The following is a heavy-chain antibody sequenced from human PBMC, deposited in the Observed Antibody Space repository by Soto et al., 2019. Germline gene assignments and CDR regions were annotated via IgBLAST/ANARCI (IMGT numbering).Heavy chain of an antibody. V-gene: IGHV4-61*01. D-gene: IGHD6-25*01. CDR3: ARPQPLPFYYALAV. Sequence: ASETLSLTCTVSGGPVSSGSHYWSSILQTPGKGLEWIGYISYSGNTNYTPSLKSRVTMSVDTSRNQGSLKVNSVTPADTAVYYCARPQPLPFYYALAVWGQGTTVTVSS. CDR2: ISYSGNT. CDR1: GGPVSSGSHY. J-gene: IGHJ6*02.